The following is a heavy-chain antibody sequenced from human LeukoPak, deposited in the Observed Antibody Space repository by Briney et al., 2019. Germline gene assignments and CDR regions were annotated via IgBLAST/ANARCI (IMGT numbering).Heavy chain of an antibody. J-gene: IGHJ3*02. CDR3: ARNMVRGVVTSLDAFDI. V-gene: IGHV4-61*02. CDR1: GGSISSGSYY. Sequence: PSETLSLTCTVSGGSISSGSYYWSWIPQPAGKGLEWIGRIYTSGSTNYNPSLKSRVTISVDTSKNQFSLKLSSVTAADTAVYYCARNMVRGVVTSLDAFDIWGQGTMVTVSS. D-gene: IGHD3-10*01. CDR2: IYTSGST.